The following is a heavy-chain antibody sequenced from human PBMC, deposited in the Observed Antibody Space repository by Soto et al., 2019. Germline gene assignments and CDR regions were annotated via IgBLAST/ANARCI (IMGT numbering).Heavy chain of an antibody. J-gene: IGHJ5*02. D-gene: IGHD6-19*01. CDR1: GYTFTAQY. CDR2: INTTTGAT. Sequence: GVSVKVSCKASGYTFTAQYLHWVRKAPGEGLEGMGWINTTTGATRYAQKFQGRVTMTRDTSMSTAYLEVKSLTPADPAVYYCAKGDSSWVSWFDPWGRGTLVTVSS. V-gene: IGHV1-2*02. CDR3: AKGDSSWVSWFDP.